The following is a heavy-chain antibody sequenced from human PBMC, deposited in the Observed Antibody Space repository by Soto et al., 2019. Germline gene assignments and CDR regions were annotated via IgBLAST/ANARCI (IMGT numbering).Heavy chain of an antibody. J-gene: IGHJ6*02. V-gene: IGHV4-59*01. Sequence: SETLSLTCTVSGGSISSYDWSWIRQPPGRGLEWIGYIYYSGSTNYNPSLKSRVTISVDTSKNQFSLKLSSVTAADTAVYYCARSIRRDGYNKGDYYYYYGMDVWGQGTTVTVSS. D-gene: IGHD3-3*02. CDR2: IYYSGST. CDR3: ARSIRRDGYNKGDYYYYYGMDV. CDR1: GGSISSYD.